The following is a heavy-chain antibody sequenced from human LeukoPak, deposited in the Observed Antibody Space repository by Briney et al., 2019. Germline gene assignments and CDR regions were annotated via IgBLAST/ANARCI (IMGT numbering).Heavy chain of an antibody. Sequence: SETLSLTCAVYGGSFSGYYWSWIRQPPGKGLEWIGEINHSGSTNYNPSLKSRVTISVDTSKNQFPLKLSSVTAADTAVYYCARGNDRHTPSERGDCSGGSCSTETYYFDYWGQGTLVTVSS. V-gene: IGHV4-34*01. D-gene: IGHD2-15*01. J-gene: IGHJ4*02. CDR3: ARGNDRHTPSERGDCSGGSCSTETYYFDY. CDR2: INHSGST. CDR1: GGSFSGYY.